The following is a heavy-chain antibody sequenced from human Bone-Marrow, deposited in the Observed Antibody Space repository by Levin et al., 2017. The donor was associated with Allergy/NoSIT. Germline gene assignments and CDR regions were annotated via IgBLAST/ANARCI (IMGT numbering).Heavy chain of an antibody. CDR1: GFDFSTFH. CDR2: LSGSSSYI. D-gene: IGHD3-3*01. CDR3: ARLGTTFGTFLTEYYHGLDV. J-gene: IGHJ6*02. V-gene: IGHV3-21*06. Sequence: GGSLRLSCAASGFDFSTFHIHWVRPAPGKGLEWVSSLSGSSSYIYYAESVRGRFTISRDNAKNSLYLQMTGLRVEDTAVYYCARLGTTFGTFLTEYYHGLDVWGQGTTVNVSS.